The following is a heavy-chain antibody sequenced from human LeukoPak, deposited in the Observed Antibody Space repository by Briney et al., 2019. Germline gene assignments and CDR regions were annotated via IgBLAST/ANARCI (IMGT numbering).Heavy chain of an antibody. CDR3: ARVWCSSTNCLNGWFDP. V-gene: IGHV1-8*02. CDR1: RYTFTTYD. CDR2: MNPNSGNT. Sequence: ASVKVSCKASRYTFTTYDINWVRQAAGQGLEWTGWMNPNSGNTGYAQKFQGRVTMTRNTSISTAYMELSSLRSEDTAVYYCARVWCSSTNCLNGWFDPWGQGTLVTVSS. D-gene: IGHD2-2*01. J-gene: IGHJ5*02.